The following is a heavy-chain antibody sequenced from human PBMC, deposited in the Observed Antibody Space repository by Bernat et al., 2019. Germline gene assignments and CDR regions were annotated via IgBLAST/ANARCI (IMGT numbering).Heavy chain of an antibody. Sequence: EVQLVQFGAEVKKPGESLRISCKGSGYSFTSYWISWVRQMPGKGLEWMGRIDPSDSYTNYSPSFQGHVTISADKSISTAYLQWSSLKASDTAMYYCARGKVPAANFYYGMDVWGQGTTVTVSS. CDR2: IDPSDSYT. J-gene: IGHJ6*02. CDR3: ARGKVPAANFYYGMDV. V-gene: IGHV5-10-1*03. D-gene: IGHD2-2*01. CDR1: GYSFTSYW.